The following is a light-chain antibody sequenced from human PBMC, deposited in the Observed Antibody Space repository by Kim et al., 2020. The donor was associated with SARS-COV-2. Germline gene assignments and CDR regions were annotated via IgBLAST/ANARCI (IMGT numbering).Light chain of an antibody. V-gene: IGLV2-23*02. J-gene: IGLJ2*01. CDR3: CSYAGSSTFV. Sequence: QSALTQPASVSGSPGQSITISCTGTSSDVGSYNLVSWYQQHPGKAPKPMIYEVSKRPSGVSNRFSGSKSGNTASLTISGLQAEDEADYYCCSYAGSSTFVFGGGTQLTVL. CDR2: EVS. CDR1: SSDVGSYNL.